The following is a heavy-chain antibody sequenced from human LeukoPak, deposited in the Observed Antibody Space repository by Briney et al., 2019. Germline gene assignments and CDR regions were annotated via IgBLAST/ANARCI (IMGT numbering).Heavy chain of an antibody. CDR2: ISGRGGST. D-gene: IGHD6-13*01. Sequence: GGSLRLSCAASGFTFSSYAMGWVRQAPGKGLEWVSAISGRGGSTYYADSVKGRFTFSRDNSKNTLYLQMNSLRAEDTAVYYCANFRQLVFQGGYWGQGTLVTVSS. V-gene: IGHV3-23*01. J-gene: IGHJ4*02. CDR3: ANFRQLVFQGGY. CDR1: GFTFSSYA.